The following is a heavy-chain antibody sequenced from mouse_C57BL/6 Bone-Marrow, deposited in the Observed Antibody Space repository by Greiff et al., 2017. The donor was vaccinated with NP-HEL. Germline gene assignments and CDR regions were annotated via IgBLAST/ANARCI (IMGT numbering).Heavy chain of an antibody. Sequence: VQLQQPGAELVKPGASVKLSCKASGYTFTSYWMHWVKQRPGRGLEWIGRIDPNSGGTKYNEKFKSKATLTVDKPSSTAYMQLSSLTSEDSAVYYYARERRNLGADWYFDVWGTGTTVTVSS. D-gene: IGHD4-1*01. V-gene: IGHV1-72*01. CDR2: IDPNSGGT. CDR1: GYTFTSYW. CDR3: ARERRNLGADWYFDV. J-gene: IGHJ1*03.